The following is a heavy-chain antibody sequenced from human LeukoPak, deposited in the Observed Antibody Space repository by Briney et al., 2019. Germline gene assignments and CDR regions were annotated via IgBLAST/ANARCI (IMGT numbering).Heavy chain of an antibody. Sequence: ASVKVSCKASGYTFTGYYMHWVRQAPGQGLEWMGWINPNSGGTNYAQKFQGRVTMTRDTSISTAYMELSRLRSDDTAVYYCARESDIVVVPAAIEVSRALDPWGQGTLVTVSS. CDR3: ARESDIVVVPAAIEVSRALDP. V-gene: IGHV1-2*02. D-gene: IGHD2-2*01. CDR2: INPNSGGT. CDR1: GYTFTGYY. J-gene: IGHJ5*02.